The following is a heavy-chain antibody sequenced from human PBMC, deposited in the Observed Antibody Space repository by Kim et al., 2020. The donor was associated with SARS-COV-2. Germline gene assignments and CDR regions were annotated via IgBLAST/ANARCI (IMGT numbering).Heavy chain of an antibody. D-gene: IGHD2-15*01. CDR3: ARELVVVVADAFDI. Sequence: GGSLRLSCAASGFTFSSYSMNWVRQAPGKGLEWVSYISSSSSTIYYADSVKDRFTISRDNAKNSLYLQMNSLRDEDTAVYYCARELVVVVADAFDIWGQGTMVTVSS. V-gene: IGHV3-48*02. J-gene: IGHJ3*02. CDR1: GFTFSSYS. CDR2: ISSSSSTI.